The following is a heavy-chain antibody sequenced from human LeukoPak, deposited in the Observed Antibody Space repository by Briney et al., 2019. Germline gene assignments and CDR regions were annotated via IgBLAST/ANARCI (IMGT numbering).Heavy chain of an antibody. CDR2: INPNSGGT. CDR1: GYTFTGYY. J-gene: IGHJ5*02. Sequence: ASVKVSCKASGYTFTGYYMHWVRQAPGQGLEWMGWINPNSGGTNYAQKFQGRVSMTSDTSISTGYMELSRLRSDDTAVYYCARDFIWFGELLSPNWFGPWGQGTLVTVSS. D-gene: IGHD3-10*01. CDR3: ARDFIWFGELLSPNWFGP. V-gene: IGHV1-2*02.